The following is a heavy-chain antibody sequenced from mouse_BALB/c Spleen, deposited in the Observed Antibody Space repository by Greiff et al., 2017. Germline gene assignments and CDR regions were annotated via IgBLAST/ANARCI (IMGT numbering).Heavy chain of an antibody. D-gene: IGHD2-10*02. V-gene: IGHV5-4*02. Sequence: EVKVVESGGGLVKPGGSLKLSCAASGFTFSDYYMYWVRQTPEKRLEWVATISDGGSYTYYPDSVKGRFTISRDNAKNNLYLQMSSLKSEDTAMYYCARYGSSFYAMDYWGQGTSVTVSS. J-gene: IGHJ4*01. CDR3: ARYGSSFYAMDY. CDR1: GFTFSDYY. CDR2: ISDGGSYT.